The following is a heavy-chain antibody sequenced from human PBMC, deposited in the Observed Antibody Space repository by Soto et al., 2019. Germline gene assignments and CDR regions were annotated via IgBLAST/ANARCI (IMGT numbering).Heavy chain of an antibody. Sequence: GESLKISCKGSGYSFTSYWIGWVRQMPGKGLEWMGIIYPGDSDTRYSPSFQGQGTISADKSISTAYLQWSSLKASDTAMYYCARRVDFWSGPGARDTYYYYMDVWGKGTTVTVSS. V-gene: IGHV5-51*01. CDR1: GYSFTSYW. J-gene: IGHJ6*03. CDR2: IYPGDSDT. CDR3: ARRVDFWSGPGARDTYYYYMDV. D-gene: IGHD3-3*01.